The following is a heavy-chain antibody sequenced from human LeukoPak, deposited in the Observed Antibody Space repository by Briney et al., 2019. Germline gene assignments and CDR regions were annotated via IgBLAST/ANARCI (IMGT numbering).Heavy chain of an antibody. Sequence: AASVKVSCKASGGTFRNYTISWVRQAPGQGLEWMGRFILIFSTTNYAPKFQGRVPITTDESTTTAYMELSSLRSEDTAVYYCATDGPFFYASSGGGLTWGQGTMVTVSS. V-gene: IGHV1-69*05. CDR3: ATDGPFFYASSGGGLT. J-gene: IGHJ3*01. CDR1: GGTFRNYT. D-gene: IGHD3-22*01. CDR2: FILIFSTT.